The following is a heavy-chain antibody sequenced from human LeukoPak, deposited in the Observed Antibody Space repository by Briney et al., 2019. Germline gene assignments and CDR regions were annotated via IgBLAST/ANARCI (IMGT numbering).Heavy chain of an antibody. Sequence: SETLSLTCTVSGGSISTSSYYWGWVRQPPGKGLEWIGRIYSRGTTHNPSLKDRVTMSADTSRNHVSLTLNSVTAADTAVYYCARDSGTTGEVKFDPWGQGTLVTVSS. CDR2: IYSRGT. D-gene: IGHD3-10*01. CDR1: GGSISTSSYY. V-gene: IGHV4-39*07. J-gene: IGHJ5*02. CDR3: ARDSGTTGEVKFDP.